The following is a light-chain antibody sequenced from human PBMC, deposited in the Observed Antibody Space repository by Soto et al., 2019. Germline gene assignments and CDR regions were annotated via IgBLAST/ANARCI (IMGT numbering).Light chain of an antibody. J-gene: IGLJ3*02. CDR1: SSDVGGYNY. V-gene: IGLV2-14*01. Sequence: QSVLTQPASVSGSPGQSITISCTGTSSDVGGYNYVSWYQQHPGKAPKLMIYDVSNRPSGVSNRFSGSKSGNTASLTISGLQAEDEADYYCSSYTSSNPWVFGGGTQLTVL. CDR3: SSYTSSNPWV. CDR2: DVS.